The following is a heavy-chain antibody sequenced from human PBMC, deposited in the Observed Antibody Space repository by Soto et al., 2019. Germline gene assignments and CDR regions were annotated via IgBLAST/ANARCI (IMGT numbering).Heavy chain of an antibody. Sequence: ETLRRTYTVSFGSLSSYYWSWIRQPPGKGLEWIGYIYYSGSTNYNPSPKSRVTISVDTSKNQFSLKLSSVTAADTAVYYCARGGMVGATNRDAFDIWGQGPMVT. J-gene: IGHJ3*02. CDR3: ARGGMVGATNRDAFDI. V-gene: IGHV4-59*01. CDR1: FGSLSSYY. D-gene: IGHD1-26*01. CDR2: IYYSGST.